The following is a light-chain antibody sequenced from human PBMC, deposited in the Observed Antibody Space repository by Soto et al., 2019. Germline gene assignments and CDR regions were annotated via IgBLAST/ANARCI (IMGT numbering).Light chain of an antibody. CDR3: HQRSNWPYT. V-gene: IGKV3-11*01. J-gene: IGKJ2*01. CDR2: DAS. Sequence: VLTQSPATLSLSPGERAILSCRASQSVSSYFAWYQQKPGQAPRLLIYDASYRATDIPTRFSGSGSGTDFTLTISSLKPENFAVYYCHQRSNWPYTFGQGTKVDIK. CDR1: QSVSSY.